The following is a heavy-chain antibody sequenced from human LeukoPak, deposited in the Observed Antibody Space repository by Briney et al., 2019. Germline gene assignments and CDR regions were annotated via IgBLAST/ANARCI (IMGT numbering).Heavy chain of an antibody. CDR2: INPSGGST. J-gene: IGHJ4*02. Sequence: GASVKVSCKASGYTFTSYYMHWVRQAPGQGLEWMGIINPSGGSTSYAQKFQGRVTMTRDTSTSTVYMELSSLRAEDTAVYYCAREDSSSYPRKRFDYWGQGTLVTVSS. CDR1: GYTFTSYY. CDR3: AREDSSSYPRKRFDY. D-gene: IGHD3-22*01. V-gene: IGHV1-46*01.